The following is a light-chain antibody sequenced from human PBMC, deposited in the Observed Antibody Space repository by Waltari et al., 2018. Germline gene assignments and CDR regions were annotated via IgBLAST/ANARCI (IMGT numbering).Light chain of an antibody. J-gene: IGKJ1*01. CDR2: EAS. CDR1: QDINGW. V-gene: IGKV1-5*03. CDR3: QHYKNYPRT. Sequence: DIQMTQSPSTLSASPGDRVTITCRASQDINGWLAWYQQKPGKAPKLLIYEASNLVSGVPSRFSGSGSGTEFTLTISSLQPDDFATYHFQHYKNYPRTFGQGTKVEIK.